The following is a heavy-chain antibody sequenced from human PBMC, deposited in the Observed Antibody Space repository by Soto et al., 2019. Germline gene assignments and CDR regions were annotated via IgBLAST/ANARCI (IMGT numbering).Heavy chain of an antibody. V-gene: IGHV6-1*01. Sequence: PSQTLSLTCAISGDSVSSNSAAWNWIRQSPSRGLEWLGRTYYRSKWYNDYAVSVKSRITINPDTSKNQFSLQLNSATPEDTAVYYCARDPGGERMATNAFDIWGQGTMVTVSS. J-gene: IGHJ3*02. CDR3: ARDPGGERMATNAFDI. CDR1: GDSVSSNSAA. D-gene: IGHD1-26*01. CDR2: TYYRSKWYN.